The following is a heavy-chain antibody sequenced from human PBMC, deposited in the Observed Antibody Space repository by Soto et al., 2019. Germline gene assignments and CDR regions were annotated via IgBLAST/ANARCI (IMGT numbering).Heavy chain of an antibody. Sequence: ASVKASCKASGYTFTSYAMHCVRQAPGQRLEWMGWINAGNGNTKYSQKFQGRVTITRDTSASTAYMELSSLRSEDTAVYYCARSIVVVVAATRVGYMDVWGKGTTVTVSS. V-gene: IGHV1-3*01. CDR2: INAGNGNT. CDR3: ARSIVVVVAATRVGYMDV. D-gene: IGHD2-15*01. J-gene: IGHJ6*03. CDR1: GYTFTSYA.